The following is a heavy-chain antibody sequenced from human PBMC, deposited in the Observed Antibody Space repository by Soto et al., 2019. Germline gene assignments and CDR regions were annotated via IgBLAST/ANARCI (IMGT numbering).Heavy chain of an antibody. CDR3: ARDSGGDYHNYYMDV. J-gene: IGHJ6*03. CDR2: IWYVGSDK. Sequence: QMQLVESGGGVVQPGPSLRLSCAASGFTFSNYAMHWVRPVPGKGLEWVTIIWYVGSDKNYGDSVKGRFTISRDNSKNTLYLQMNSLRVEDTAVYYCARDSGGDYHNYYMDVWGKGTTVTVSS. CDR1: GFTFSNYA. V-gene: IGHV3-33*01. D-gene: IGHD4-17*01.